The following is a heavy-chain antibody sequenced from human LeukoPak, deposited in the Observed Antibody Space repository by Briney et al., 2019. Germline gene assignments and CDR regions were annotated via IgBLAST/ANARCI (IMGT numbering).Heavy chain of an antibody. J-gene: IGHJ4*02. CDR2: IYHSGST. Sequence: SETLSLTCTVSGGSISSYYWSWIRQPPGKGLEWIGYIYHSGSTNYNPSLKSRVTISVDTSKNQFSLKLSSVTAADTAVYYCARAGEGRVPFDYWGQGTLVTVSS. CDR1: GGSISSYY. D-gene: IGHD7-27*01. V-gene: IGHV4-59*01. CDR3: ARAGEGRVPFDY.